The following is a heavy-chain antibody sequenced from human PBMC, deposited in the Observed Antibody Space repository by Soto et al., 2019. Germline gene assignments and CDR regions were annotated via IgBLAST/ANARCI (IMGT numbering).Heavy chain of an antibody. CDR2: ISYDGSNK. J-gene: IGHJ5*02. V-gene: IGHV3-30*03. Sequence: GGSLRLSCAASGFTFSSYGMHWVRQAPGKGLEWVAVISYDGSNKYYADSVKGRFTISRDNSKNTLYLQMNSLRAEDTAVYYCCSIAVAGVNHWFDPWGQGTLVTVSS. D-gene: IGHD6-19*01. CDR1: GFTFSSYG. CDR3: CSIAVAGVNHWFDP.